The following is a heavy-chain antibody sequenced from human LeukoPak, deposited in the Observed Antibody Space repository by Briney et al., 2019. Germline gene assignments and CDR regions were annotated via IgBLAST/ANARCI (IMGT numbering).Heavy chain of an antibody. V-gene: IGHV4-59*01. CDR1: GGSISSYY. J-gene: IGHJ5*02. D-gene: IGHD3-10*01. CDR2: FYYSGST. Sequence: SETLSLTCTVSGGSISSYYWSWIRQPPGKGLEWIGYFYYSGSTNYNPSLKSRVTISVDTSKNQFSLKLSSVTAADTAVYYCARARGFGGYWFDPWGQGTLVTVSS. CDR3: ARARGFGGYWFDP.